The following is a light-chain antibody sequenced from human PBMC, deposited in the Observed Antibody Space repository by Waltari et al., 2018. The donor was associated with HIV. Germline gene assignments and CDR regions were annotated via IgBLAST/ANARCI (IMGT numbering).Light chain of an antibody. CDR2: RNN. CDR1: SSNIGSKY. V-gene: IGLV1-47*01. J-gene: IGLJ3*02. CDR3: AAWDDSLSGVV. Sequence: QSVLTQPPSASGTPGQRVTISCSGSSSNIGSKYVYWYQQLPGTAPKLLIYRNNQRPSGVPDRFSGYKSVTSASLAISGLRSEDEADYYCAAWDDSLSGVVFGGGTKLTVL.